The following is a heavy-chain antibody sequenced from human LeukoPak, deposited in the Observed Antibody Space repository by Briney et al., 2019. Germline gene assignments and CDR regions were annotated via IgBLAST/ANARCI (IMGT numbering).Heavy chain of an antibody. CDR1: GFTFDDYA. Sequence: GGSLRLSCAASGFTFDDYAMHWVRQAPGKGLEWVSGISWNSGSIGYADSVKGRFTISRDNAKHSLYLQMNSLRAEDTALYYCAKGIYSYGGSNYFDYWGQGTLVTVSS. V-gene: IGHV3-9*01. CDR3: AKGIYSYGGSNYFDY. D-gene: IGHD5-18*01. CDR2: ISWNSGSI. J-gene: IGHJ4*02.